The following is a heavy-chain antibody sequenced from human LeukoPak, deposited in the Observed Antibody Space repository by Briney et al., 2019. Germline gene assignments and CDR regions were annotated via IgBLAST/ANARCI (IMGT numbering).Heavy chain of an antibody. CDR2: XXXXGXX. D-gene: IGHD2-2*02. CDR3: ARHHRYKNWFDR. V-gene: IGHV4-39*01. J-gene: IGHJ5*02. CDR1: GASVXRDDYY. Sequence: PSETLSLTCTVSGASVXRDDYYWDWIRQPXXXXXXXXGXXXXXGXXXXXXXXXXXXXXXVDTSKSQFSLTLTSVTAADTALYFXARHHRYKNWFDRWGQGTPVTVSS.